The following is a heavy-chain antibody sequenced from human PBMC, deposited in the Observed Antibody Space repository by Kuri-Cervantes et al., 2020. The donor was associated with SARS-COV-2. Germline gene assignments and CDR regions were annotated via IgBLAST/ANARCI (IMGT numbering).Heavy chain of an antibody. Sequence: GGSLRLSCAASGFTFSSYGMHWVRQAPGKGLEWVAVIWYDGSNKYYADSVKGRFTISRDNSKNTLYLQMNSLRAEDTAVYYCARPGTLLHTYYYYYMDVWGKGTTVTVSS. J-gene: IGHJ6*03. CDR2: IWYDGSNK. CDR1: GFTFSSYG. D-gene: IGHD1-14*01. CDR3: ARPGTLLHTYYYYYMDV. V-gene: IGHV3-33*08.